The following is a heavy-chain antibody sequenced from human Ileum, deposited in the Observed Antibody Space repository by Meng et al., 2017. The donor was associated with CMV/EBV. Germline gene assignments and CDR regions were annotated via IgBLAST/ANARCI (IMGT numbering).Heavy chain of an antibody. Sequence: QGQRVQSGAEVKKPGASVKVSCKASGYTFTGYFLHWVRQAPGQGLEWMGWINPNSGGTNYAQKFQGRVTMSRDTSTSTAYMDLSNLRSDDTAMYYCARGDDFGSGRKRYFDLWGRGTLVTVSS. D-gene: IGHD3-3*01. CDR1: GYTFTGYF. CDR3: ARGDDFGSGRKRYFDL. V-gene: IGHV1-2*02. J-gene: IGHJ2*01. CDR2: INPNSGGT.